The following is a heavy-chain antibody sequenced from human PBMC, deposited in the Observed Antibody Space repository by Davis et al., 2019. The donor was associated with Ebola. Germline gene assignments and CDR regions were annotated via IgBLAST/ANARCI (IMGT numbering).Heavy chain of an antibody. CDR2: ISAYNGNT. J-gene: IGHJ5*02. CDR3: ARDEKASSWSYNWFDP. Sequence: AASVKVSCKASGYTFTSYGISWVRQAPGQGLEWMGWISAYNGNTNYAQKLQGRVTMTTDTSTGTAYMELRSLRSDDTAVYYCARDEKASSWSYNWFDPWGQGTLVTVSS. V-gene: IGHV1-18*01. D-gene: IGHD6-13*01. CDR1: GYTFTSYG.